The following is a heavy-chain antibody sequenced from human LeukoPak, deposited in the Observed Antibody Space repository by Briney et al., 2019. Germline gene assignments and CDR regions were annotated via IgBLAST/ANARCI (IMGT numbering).Heavy chain of an antibody. Sequence: SETLSLTCTVSGYSIRSDYYWGWIRQPPGKGLEWIGSLYHSGRPFYNPSLESRVTTSVDTSKIQFSLKLNSVTAADTAVYYCAVSTVGAPVPQPFDIWGQGTLVTVSS. CDR3: AVSTVGAPVPQPFDI. CDR1: GYSIRSDYY. CDR2: LYHSGRP. V-gene: IGHV4-38-2*02. D-gene: IGHD4-23*01. J-gene: IGHJ3*02.